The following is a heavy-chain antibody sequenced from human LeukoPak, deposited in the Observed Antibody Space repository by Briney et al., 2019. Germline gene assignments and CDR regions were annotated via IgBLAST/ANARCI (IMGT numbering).Heavy chain of an antibody. V-gene: IGHV4-59*01. CDR3: ASADDSSGTFDY. Sequence: SETLSLTCTVSGGSISSYYWSWIRQPPGKGLEWIGYIYYSGSTNYNPSLKSRVTISVDTSKNQFSLKLSSVTAADTAVYYCASADDSSGTFDYWGQGTPVTVSS. D-gene: IGHD3-22*01. CDR1: GGSISSYY. J-gene: IGHJ4*02. CDR2: IYYSGST.